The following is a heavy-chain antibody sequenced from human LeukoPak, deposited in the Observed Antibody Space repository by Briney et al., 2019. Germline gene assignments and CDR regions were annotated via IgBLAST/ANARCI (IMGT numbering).Heavy chain of an antibody. Sequence: GASVKVSCNTSGYSFTSYHMHWVRLAPGQGLEWMGHIYPNTGGTSYAQRFQGRVTMTSDTSVSTVYMELSSLISDDTAAYYCARENWYYDYWGQGTLVTVSS. CDR2: IYPNTGGT. V-gene: IGHV1-2*06. CDR1: GYSFTSYH. J-gene: IGHJ4*02. CDR3: ARENWYYDY. D-gene: IGHD1-7*01.